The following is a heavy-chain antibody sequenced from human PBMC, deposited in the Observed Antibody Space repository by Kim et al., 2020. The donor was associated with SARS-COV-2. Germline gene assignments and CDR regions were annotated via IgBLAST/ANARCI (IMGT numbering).Heavy chain of an antibody. J-gene: IGHJ4*02. CDR1: GFTFSSYW. CDR3: ARDYVGGSYTTFDY. CDR2: IKQDGSEK. Sequence: GGSLRLSCAASGFTFSSYWMSWVRQAPGKGLEWVANIKQDGSEKYYVDSVKGRFTISRDNAKNSLYLQMNSLRAEDTAVYYCARDYVGGSYTTFDYWGQGTLVTVSS. V-gene: IGHV3-7*01. D-gene: IGHD1-26*01.